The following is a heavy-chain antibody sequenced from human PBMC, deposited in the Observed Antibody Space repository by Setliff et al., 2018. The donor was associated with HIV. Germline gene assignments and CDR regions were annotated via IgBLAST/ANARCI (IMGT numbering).Heavy chain of an antibody. Sequence: SVKVSCKASGGTFSSYAISWVRQAPGQGLEWMGGIILLFGTPNYAQKFQGRVTITADESTSTAYMELSSLRSEDTAVYYCARDPYYYDSSGYYPGNYYGMDVWGQGTTVTVSS. D-gene: IGHD3-22*01. CDR1: GGTFSSYA. V-gene: IGHV1-69*13. CDR3: ARDPYYYDSSGYYPGNYYGMDV. J-gene: IGHJ6*02. CDR2: IILLFGTP.